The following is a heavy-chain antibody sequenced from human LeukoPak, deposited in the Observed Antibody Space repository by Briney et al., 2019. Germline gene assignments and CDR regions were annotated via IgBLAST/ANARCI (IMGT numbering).Heavy chain of an antibody. CDR3: AREADCSGGNCYRGAFDI. CDR1: GFTFSNYA. V-gene: IGHV3-33*01. CDR2: IWYDGSND. D-gene: IGHD2-15*01. Sequence: GGFLRLSCAASGFTFSNYAMHWVRQAPGKGLEWVAVIWYDGSNDYYANSVKGRFAISRDNSKNTVYLQMNSLRAEDTAVYYCAREADCSGGNCYRGAFDIWGQGTMITVSS. J-gene: IGHJ3*02.